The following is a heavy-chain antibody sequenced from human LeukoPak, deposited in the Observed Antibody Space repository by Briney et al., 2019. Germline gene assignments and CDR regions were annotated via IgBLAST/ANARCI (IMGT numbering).Heavy chain of an antibody. Sequence: ASVKVSCQASGYTFTSYYMHWVRQAPGQGLEWMGIINPSGGSTSYAQKFQGIVTVTRDMSTCTVYMELSGLRSEDTAVYYCAIGERMASASSFFYWGQGTLVTVSS. CDR2: INPSGGST. V-gene: IGHV1-46*01. J-gene: IGHJ4*02. CDR3: AIGERMASASSFFY. D-gene: IGHD5-24*01. CDR1: GYTFTSYY.